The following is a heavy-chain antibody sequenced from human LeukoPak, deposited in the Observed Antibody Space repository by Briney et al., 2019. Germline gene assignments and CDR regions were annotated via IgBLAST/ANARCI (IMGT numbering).Heavy chain of an antibody. Sequence: PSETLSLTCTVSGGSISSYYWSWIRQPAGKGLEWIGRIYTSGSTNYNPSLKSRVTMSVDTSKNQFSPKLSSVTAADTAVYYCARDTPIAAAGSYYFDYWGQGTLVTVSS. D-gene: IGHD6-13*01. J-gene: IGHJ4*02. CDR2: IYTSGST. CDR1: GGSISSYY. CDR3: ARDTPIAAAGSYYFDY. V-gene: IGHV4-4*07.